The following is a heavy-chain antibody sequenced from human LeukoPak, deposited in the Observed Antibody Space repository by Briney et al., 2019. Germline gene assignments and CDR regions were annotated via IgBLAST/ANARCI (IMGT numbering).Heavy chain of an antibody. CDR1: GGTFSSYA. CDR2: IIPIFGIA. Sequence: ASVKVSCKASGGTFSSYAISWVRQAPGQGLEWMGRIIPIFGIANNAQRFQGRVTITADKSTSTAYMELSSLRSEDTAVYYCARLDSSGEGLDYWGQGTLVTVSS. V-gene: IGHV1-69*04. CDR3: ARLDSSGEGLDY. D-gene: IGHD3-22*01. J-gene: IGHJ4*02.